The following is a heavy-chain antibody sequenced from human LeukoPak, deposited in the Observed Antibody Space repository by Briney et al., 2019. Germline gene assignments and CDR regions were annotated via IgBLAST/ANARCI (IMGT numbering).Heavy chain of an antibody. J-gene: IGHJ4*02. D-gene: IGHD2-2*01. CDR1: GFTFSSYA. CDR2: ISYDGSNK. Sequence: PGRSLRLSCAASGFTFSSYAMHWVRQAPGKGLEWVAVISYDGSNKYYADSVKGRFTISRDNSKNTLYLQMNSLRAEDTAVYYCARGVGIVVVPAAMDYWGQGTLVTVSS. CDR3: ARGVGIVVVPAAMDY. V-gene: IGHV3-30*04.